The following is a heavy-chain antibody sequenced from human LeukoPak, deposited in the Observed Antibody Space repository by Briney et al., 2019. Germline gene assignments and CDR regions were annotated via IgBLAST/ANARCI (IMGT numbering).Heavy chain of an antibody. D-gene: IGHD3-22*01. CDR1: GYSFTTYW. J-gene: IGHJ4*02. V-gene: IGHV5-51*01. CDR2: IYAGDSDT. CDR3: ARQFRDSSGYYSYYFDY. Sequence: GESLKTSGKGSGYSFTTYWIGWVRQMPGRGLGWMGIIYAGDSDTRYSPSFQGQVTISADKSISTAYLQWSSLKASDTAMYYCARQFRDSSGYYSYYFDYWGQGTLVTVSS.